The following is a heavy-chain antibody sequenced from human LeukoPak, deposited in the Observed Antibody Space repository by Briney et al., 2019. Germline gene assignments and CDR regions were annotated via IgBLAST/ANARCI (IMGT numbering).Heavy chain of an antibody. V-gene: IGHV1-3*01. CDR3: ARDLYGDYFDY. CDR2: INAGNENT. CDR1: GYTFSRYG. Sequence: ASVKASCKASGYTFSRYGMHWVRQAPGQRLEWMGWINAGNENTKYSQKFQGRVSITRDTSASTAYMELSSLTSEDTAVYYCARDLYGDYFDYWGQGTLVAVSS. D-gene: IGHD3-16*01. J-gene: IGHJ4*02.